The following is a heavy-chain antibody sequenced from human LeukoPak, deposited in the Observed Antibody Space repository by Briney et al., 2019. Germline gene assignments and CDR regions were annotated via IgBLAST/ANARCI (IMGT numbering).Heavy chain of an antibody. V-gene: IGHV3-64D*06. CDR2: ISSNGDNT. Sequence: QPGGSLRLSCSASGFTFSNYAMHWVRQAPGQGLEYVSAISSNGDNTYYADSVKGRFTISRDNSKNTLYLQMNSLRVEDTAVYYCVKDVLTAGCWGQGTLVTVSS. J-gene: IGHJ4*02. CDR1: GFTFSNYA. D-gene: IGHD3-9*01. CDR3: VKDVLTAGC.